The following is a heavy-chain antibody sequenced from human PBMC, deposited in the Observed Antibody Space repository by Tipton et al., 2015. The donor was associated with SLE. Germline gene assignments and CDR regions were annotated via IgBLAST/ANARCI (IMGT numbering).Heavy chain of an antibody. CDR1: GFTLSDHY. CDR2: IKNKVNSDIT. Sequence: GSLRLSCAASGFTLSDHYMEWVRQAPGKGLEWVGRIKNKVNSDITDYAASVRGRFTISRDDSQNSMYLQMNSLKTDDTAVYYCMSTYALRGHWGQGTLVTVSA. D-gene: IGHD2-2*01. J-gene: IGHJ4*02. CDR3: MSTYALRGH. V-gene: IGHV3-72*01.